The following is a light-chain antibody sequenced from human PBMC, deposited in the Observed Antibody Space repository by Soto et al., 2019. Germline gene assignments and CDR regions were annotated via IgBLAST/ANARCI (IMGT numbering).Light chain of an antibody. V-gene: IGLV1-44*01. CDR2: STN. J-gene: IGLJ2*01. Sequence: QSVLTQPPSASGTPGQRVTISCSGRSSNIGSNTVNWYQQLPGTAPKLLIYSTNQRPSGVPDRFSGSKSATSASLAISGLQSEDEAEYYCAVWDDSLKEEVFGGGTKLTIL. CDR1: SSNIGSNT. CDR3: AVWDDSLKEEV.